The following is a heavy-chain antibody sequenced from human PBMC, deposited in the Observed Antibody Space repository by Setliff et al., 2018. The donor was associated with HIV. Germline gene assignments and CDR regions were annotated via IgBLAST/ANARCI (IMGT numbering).Heavy chain of an antibody. CDR1: GFTFSSHW. Sequence: TGGSLRLSCAASGFTFSSHWMSWIRQAPGKGLEWVASIKQGGSEKYFVDSVKGRFTISRDNAKNSLYLQMSSLRAEDTAVYYCAGSSGLYSSGHDYWGQGTLVTVSS. V-gene: IGHV3-7*03. D-gene: IGHD3-22*01. J-gene: IGHJ4*02. CDR2: IKQGGSEK. CDR3: AGSSGLYSSGHDY.